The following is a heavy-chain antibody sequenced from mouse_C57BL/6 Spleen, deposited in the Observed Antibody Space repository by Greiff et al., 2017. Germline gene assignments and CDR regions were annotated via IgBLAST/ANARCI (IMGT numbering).Heavy chain of an antibody. CDR3: AGITTAVARYYAMDY. Sequence: QVQLQQSGPGLVQPSQSLSITCTVSGFSLTSYGVHWVRQSPGKGLEWLGVIWSGGSTDYNAAFISRLSISKDNSKSQVFFKMNSLQADDTAIYYCAGITTAVARYYAMDYWGQGTSVTVSS. J-gene: IGHJ4*01. V-gene: IGHV2-2*01. CDR2: IWSGGST. D-gene: IGHD1-1*01. CDR1: GFSLTSYG.